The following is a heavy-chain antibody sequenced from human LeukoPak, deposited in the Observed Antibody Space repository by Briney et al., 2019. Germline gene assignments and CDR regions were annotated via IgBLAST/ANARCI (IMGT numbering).Heavy chain of an antibody. V-gene: IGHV4-31*03. CDR1: GGSISSGGYY. J-gene: IGHJ4*02. Sequence: SETLSLTCTVSGGSISSGGYYWSWIRQHPGKGLEWIGYIYYSGSTYYNPSLKSRVTISVDTSKNQFSLKLSSVTAADTAVYYCVRCGSYCLDYWGQGTLVTVSS. CDR2: IYYSGST. CDR3: VRCGSYCLDY. D-gene: IGHD1-26*01.